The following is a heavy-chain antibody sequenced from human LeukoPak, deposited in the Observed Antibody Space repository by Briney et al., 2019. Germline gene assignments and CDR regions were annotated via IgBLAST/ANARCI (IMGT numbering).Heavy chain of an antibody. CDR1: GFTFSDYF. D-gene: IGHD5-18*01. J-gene: IGHJ4*02. V-gene: IGHV3-11*05. CDR2: ISRTSDYT. Sequence: GGSLRLSCAASGFTFSDYFMSWIRQAPGKGLEWVSYISRTSDYTNYADSVKGRFTISRDNAKNSLYLQMNSLRVEDTAVYYCARDDSAMSPDCWGQGTLVTVSS. CDR3: ARDDSAMSPDC.